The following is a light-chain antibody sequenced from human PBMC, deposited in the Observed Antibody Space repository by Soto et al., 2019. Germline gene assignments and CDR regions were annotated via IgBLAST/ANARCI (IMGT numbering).Light chain of an antibody. V-gene: IGLV2-14*01. CDR2: DND. CDR1: SSDVGGYNY. CDR3: GTWDNSLGAVV. Sequence: QSALTQPASVSGSPGQSITISCTGTSSDVGGYNYVSWYQQHPGKAPKLMIYDNDKRPSGIPDRFSGSKSGTSATLGITGLQTGDEADYYCGTWDNSLGAVVFGGGTKLTVL. J-gene: IGLJ3*02.